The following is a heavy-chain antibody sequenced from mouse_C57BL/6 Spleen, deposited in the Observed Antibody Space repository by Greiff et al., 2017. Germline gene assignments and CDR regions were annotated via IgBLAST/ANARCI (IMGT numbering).Heavy chain of an antibody. J-gene: IGHJ3*01. CDR1: GYTFTSYW. V-gene: IGHV1-53*01. CDR3: ARTAQATLAWFAY. CDR2: INPSNGGT. Sequence: QVQLQQPGTELVKPGASVKLSCKASGYTFTSYWVHWVKQRPGQGLEWIGNINPSNGGTNYNEKFKSKATLTVDKSSSTAYMQLSSLTSEDSAVYYCARTAQATLAWFAYWGQGTLVTVSA. D-gene: IGHD3-2*02.